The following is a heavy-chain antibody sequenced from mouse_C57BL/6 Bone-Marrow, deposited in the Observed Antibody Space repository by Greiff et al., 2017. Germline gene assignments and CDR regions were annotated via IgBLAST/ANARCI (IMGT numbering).Heavy chain of an antibody. CDR2: IYPGSGST. Sequence: QVQLQHPGAELVKPGASVKMSCKASGYTFTSYWITWVKQRPGHGLAWIGDIYPGSGSTNYNEKFKSKATLTVDTSSSTAYMQLSSLTSEDSAVYYCARYYIGGFDYWGQGTTLTVSS. J-gene: IGHJ2*01. D-gene: IGHD2-12*01. CDR1: GYTFTSYW. V-gene: IGHV1-55*01. CDR3: ARYYIGGFDY.